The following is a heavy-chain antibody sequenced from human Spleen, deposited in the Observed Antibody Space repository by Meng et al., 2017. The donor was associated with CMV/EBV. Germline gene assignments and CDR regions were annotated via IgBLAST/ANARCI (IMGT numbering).Heavy chain of an antibody. CDR3: ARGGMMWRSGIVVEPAAAFDF. Sequence: ASVKVSCKAPGFTLSNYGVSWVRQAPGQGLEFMGWISDYNGNTNYAQNFQGRVTMTTDSSTSTAFMELRGLRSDDTAVYYCARGGMMWRSGIVVEPAAAFDFWGQGTLVTVSS. CDR1: GFTLSNYG. CDR2: ISDYNGNT. J-gene: IGHJ4*02. V-gene: IGHV1-18*01. D-gene: IGHD2-2*01.